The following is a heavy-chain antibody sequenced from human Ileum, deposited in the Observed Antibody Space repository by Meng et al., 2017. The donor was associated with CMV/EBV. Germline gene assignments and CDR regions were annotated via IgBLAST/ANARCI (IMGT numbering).Heavy chain of an antibody. CDR2: VWHNGDSK. J-gene: IGHJ4*02. CDR1: G. D-gene: IGHD3-9*01. CDR3: VRSASYHLLTYFDT. V-gene: IGHV3-33*01. Sequence: GIHGVRQFPGRGLECVAYVWHNGDSKYFLDSVEDRFAISRDPSNSTVFLQMDSLRAEDSAVYFCVRSASYHLLTYFDTCGPGTLVTVSS.